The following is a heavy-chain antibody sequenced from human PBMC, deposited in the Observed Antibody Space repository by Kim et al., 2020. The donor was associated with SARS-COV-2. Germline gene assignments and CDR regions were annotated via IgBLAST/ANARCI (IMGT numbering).Heavy chain of an antibody. J-gene: IGHJ4*02. D-gene: IGHD3-3*01. V-gene: IGHV3-23*01. CDR3: ANGGYYDFWSGYLPFDY. Sequence: GRFTISRDNSKNTLDLQMNSLRAEDTAVYYCANGGYYDFWSGYLPFDYWGQGTLVTVSS.